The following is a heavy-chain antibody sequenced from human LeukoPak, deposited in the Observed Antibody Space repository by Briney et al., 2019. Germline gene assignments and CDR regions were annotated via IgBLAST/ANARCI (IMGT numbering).Heavy chain of an antibody. J-gene: IGHJ5*02. D-gene: IGHD4-17*01. Sequence: SPSETLSLTCTVSGGSISSGDYYWSRIRQPPGKGLEWIGYIYYSGSTYYNPSLKSRVTISVDTSKNQFSLKLSSVTAADTAVYYCARDLYGDYPDPWGQGTLVTVSS. CDR1: GGSISSGDYY. CDR3: ARDLYGDYPDP. V-gene: IGHV4-30-4*01. CDR2: IYYSGST.